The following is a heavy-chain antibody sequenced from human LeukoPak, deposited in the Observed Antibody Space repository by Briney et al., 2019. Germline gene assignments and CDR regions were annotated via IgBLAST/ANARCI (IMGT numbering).Heavy chain of an antibody. CDR1: GFTFITYA. Sequence: GSLRLSCAASGFTFITYAMSWVRQAAGKGLGGVSLISGSGGGTYYADSVKGRFPISRDHSKNTLYLQLNSLRVEDTPVYYCAKTSPGYSYGLLDYWGQGTLVTVSS. CDR3: AKTSPGYSYGLLDY. D-gene: IGHD5-18*01. CDR2: ISGSGGGT. V-gene: IGHV3-23*01. J-gene: IGHJ4*02.